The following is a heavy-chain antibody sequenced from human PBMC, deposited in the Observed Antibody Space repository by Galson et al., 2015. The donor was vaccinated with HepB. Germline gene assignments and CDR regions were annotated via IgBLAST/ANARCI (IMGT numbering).Heavy chain of an antibody. CDR3: AHRPGYSSRWDQGAWDWFDS. D-gene: IGHD6-13*01. CDR1: GFSLSTTGVG. J-gene: IGHJ5*01. Sequence: PALVKPTQTLTLTCTFSGFSLSTTGVGVGWIRQPPGKALEWLALIYWDDDKRYTSSLKNRLTITKDTSKNQVVLSITNMDPVDTATYYCAHRPGYSSRWDQGAWDWFDSWGQGTLATVSS. V-gene: IGHV2-5*02. CDR2: IYWDDDK.